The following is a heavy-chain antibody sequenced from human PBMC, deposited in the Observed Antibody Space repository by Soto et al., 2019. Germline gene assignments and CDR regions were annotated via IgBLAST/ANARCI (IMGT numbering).Heavy chain of an antibody. CDR2: IGASGGST. Sequence: EVQLLESGGGLVQPGGSPRLSCAASGFTFSSYAMSWVRQAPGKGLEWVSAIGASGGSTYYADSVKGRFTISRDNSKNTLDLQMNSLRAEDTALYYCAKDRVRGMYWGQGTLVTVSS. CDR1: GFTFSSYA. V-gene: IGHV3-23*01. CDR3: AKDRVRGMY. D-gene: IGHD3-10*01. J-gene: IGHJ4*02.